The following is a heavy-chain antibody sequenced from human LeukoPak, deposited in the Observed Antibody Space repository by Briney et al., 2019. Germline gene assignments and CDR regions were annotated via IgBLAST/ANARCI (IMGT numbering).Heavy chain of an antibody. J-gene: IGHJ5*02. CDR3: ARTLREGWFDP. V-gene: IGHV4-59*01. D-gene: IGHD1-26*01. Sequence: SETLSLTCTVSGGSISSYYWSWIRQPPGKGLEWIGYIYYSGSTNYNPSLKSRVTISVDTSKNQFSLKLSSVTAADTAVYYCARTLREGWFDPWGQGTLATVSS. CDR1: GGSISSYY. CDR2: IYYSGST.